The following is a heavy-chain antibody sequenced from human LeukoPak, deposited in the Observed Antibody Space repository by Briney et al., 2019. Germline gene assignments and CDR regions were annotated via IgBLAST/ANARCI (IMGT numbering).Heavy chain of an antibody. D-gene: IGHD2-2*01. CDR1: GGSFSGYY. CDR3: ARVRGYCSSTSCYGLHYMDV. J-gene: IGHJ6*03. CDR2: INHSGST. V-gene: IGHV4-34*01. Sequence: SETLSLTCAVYGGSFSGYYWSWIRQPPGKGLEWIGEINHSGSTNYNRSLKSRATISVDTSKNQFSLKLSSVTAADTAVYYCARVRGYCSSTSCYGLHYMDVWGKGTTVTVSS.